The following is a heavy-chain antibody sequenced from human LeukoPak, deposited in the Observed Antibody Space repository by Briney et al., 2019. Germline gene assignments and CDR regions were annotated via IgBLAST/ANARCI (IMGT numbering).Heavy chain of an antibody. D-gene: IGHD3-9*01. CDR2: INHSGST. CDR3: ARGPRYFDWLPDLGYFDY. V-gene: IGHV4-34*01. J-gene: IGHJ4*02. Sequence: QPSETLSLTCAVYGGSFSGYYWSWIRQPPGKGLEWIGEINHSGSTNYNPSLKSRVTISVDTSKNQFSLKLSSVTAADTAVYYCARGPRYFDWLPDLGYFDYWGQGTLVTVSS. CDR1: GGSFSGYY.